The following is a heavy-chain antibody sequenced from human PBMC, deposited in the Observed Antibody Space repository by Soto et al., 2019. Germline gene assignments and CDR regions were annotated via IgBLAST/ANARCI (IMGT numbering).Heavy chain of an antibody. CDR2: ITSASDYI. D-gene: IGHD3-9*01. Sequence: GGSLRLSCVSSGVMFTRSTMNWDRQAPGKGLEWVSSITSASDYIFYADSVKGRFTISRDNAKTSLYLQMNSLRAEDTAVYYCARVGTGSSTPLDIWGQGTMVTVSS. CDR1: GVMFTRST. V-gene: IGHV3-21*01. J-gene: IGHJ3*02. CDR3: ARVGTGSSTPLDI.